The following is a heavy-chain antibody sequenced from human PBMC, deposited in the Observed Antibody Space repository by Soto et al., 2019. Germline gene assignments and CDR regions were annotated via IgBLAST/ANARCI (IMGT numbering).Heavy chain of an antibody. CDR3: ARGFSGYCSGGSCSSCDY. D-gene: IGHD2-15*01. J-gene: IGHJ4*02. V-gene: IGHV4-4*02. CDR2: IFHSGIT. Sequence: QVQLQESGPGLVKPSGTLSLTCAVSGDSISSTHWWTWVRQPPGKGLEYIGQIFHSGITHYNPSLQSRVTISLVKAKSQFSFELNSVTGADTAIYSCARGFSGYCSGGSCSSCDYWGQGTLVTVSS. CDR1: GDSISSTHW.